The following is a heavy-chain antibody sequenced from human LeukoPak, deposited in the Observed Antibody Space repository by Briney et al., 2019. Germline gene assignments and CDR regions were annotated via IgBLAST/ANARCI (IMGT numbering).Heavy chain of an antibody. V-gene: IGHV4-4*02. CDR3: APWPKGYCSGGSCYTDY. CDR2: IYHSGST. CDR1: GRSISSSNW. J-gene: IGHJ4*02. Sequence: SDTLFLTCAGSGRSISSSNWWRWVRQPPGKGLEWIGEIYHSGSTNYNPSLKSRVTRSVDKAKNQFSLKLSSVTAADTAVYYCAPWPKGYCSGGSCYTDYWGQGTLVTVSS. D-gene: IGHD2-15*01.